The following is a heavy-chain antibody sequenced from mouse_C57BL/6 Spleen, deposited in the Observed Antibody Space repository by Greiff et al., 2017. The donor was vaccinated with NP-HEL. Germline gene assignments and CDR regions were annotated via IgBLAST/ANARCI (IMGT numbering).Heavy chain of an antibody. D-gene: IGHD3-2*02. J-gene: IGHJ2*01. V-gene: IGHV1-5*01. CDR3: ARSLDSSGYFDY. CDR1: GYTFTSYW. Sequence: EVKLQQSGTVLVRPGASVKMSCTTSGYTFTSYWMHWVNQRPGQGLEWIGAIYPGNSDTSYNHKFKGKAKLTAVTSASTTYMELSSLTNEDSAVYYCARSLDSSGYFDYWGQGTTLTVSS. CDR2: IYPGNSDT.